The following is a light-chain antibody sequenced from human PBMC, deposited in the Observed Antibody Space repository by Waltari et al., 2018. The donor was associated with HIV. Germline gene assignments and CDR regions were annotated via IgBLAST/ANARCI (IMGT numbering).Light chain of an antibody. CDR2: TNN. J-gene: IGLJ2*01. CDR3: AAWDDSLNGPV. V-gene: IGLV1-44*01. CDR1: SSNIGSNT. Sequence: QSVLTQPPSVSAAPGQKVTTSCSGSSSNIGSNTVNWYQQLPRTAPKLLIYTNNQRPSGVPDRFSGSKSGTSASLAISGLQSDDEADYYCAAWDDSLNGPVFGGGTKLTVL.